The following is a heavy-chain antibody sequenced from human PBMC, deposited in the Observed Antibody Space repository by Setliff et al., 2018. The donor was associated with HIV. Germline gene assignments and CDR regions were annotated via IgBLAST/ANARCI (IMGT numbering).Heavy chain of an antibody. J-gene: IGHJ6*03. D-gene: IGHD3-3*01. CDR3: ARQFLDWSNDYYSRHYIDV. V-gene: IGHV1-18*01. CDR2: ISAYNGNT. CDR1: GYTLTSYG. Sequence: ASVKVSCKASGYTLTSYGISWLRQAPGQGLEWMGWISAYNGNTHYAQRLQGRVTMTTETSTRTAYMELRSLRYDDTAVYYCARQFLDWSNDYYSRHYIDVWCNGTTVTVSS.